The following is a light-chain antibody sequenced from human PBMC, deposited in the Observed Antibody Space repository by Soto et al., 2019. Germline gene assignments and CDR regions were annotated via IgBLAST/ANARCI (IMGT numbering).Light chain of an antibody. V-gene: IGLV2-14*03. CDR3: NSYTNTNTLPV. J-gene: IGLJ1*01. Sequence: QSALTQPASVSGSPEQSITISCTGASGDFGNYNYVSWYQQHPGKAPQLLIYGVTNRPSGVSNRFSGSKSGNTASLTISGLQADDEAEYYCNSYTNTNTLPVFGTGTKVTVL. CDR2: GVT. CDR1: SGDFGNYNY.